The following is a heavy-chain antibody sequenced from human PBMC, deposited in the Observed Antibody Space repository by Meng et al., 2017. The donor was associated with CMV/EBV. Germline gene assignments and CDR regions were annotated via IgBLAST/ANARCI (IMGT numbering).Heavy chain of an antibody. CDR1: GFTFSSYW. CDR3: ARDLLPGYYYGMDV. J-gene: IGHJ6*02. D-gene: IGHD3-10*01. Sequence: SGAASGFTFSSYWMSWVRQAPGKGLEWVANIKQDGSEKYYVDSVKGRFTISRDNAKNSLYLQMNSLRAEDTAVYYCARDLLPGYYYGMDVWGQGTTVTVSS. CDR2: IKQDGSEK. V-gene: IGHV3-7*01.